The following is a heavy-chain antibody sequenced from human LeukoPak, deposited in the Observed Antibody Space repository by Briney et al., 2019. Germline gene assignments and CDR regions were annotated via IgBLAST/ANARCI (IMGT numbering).Heavy chain of an antibody. D-gene: IGHD3-9*01. Sequence: GGSLRLSCAASGFTFDDYGMSWVRHAPGKGLEWVSAISSTGGTAYYADSVKGRFTISRDNAKNSLYLQMNSLRAEDTAVYYCARDLGYFDSVGNWFDPWGQGTLVTVSS. CDR3: ARDLGYFDSVGNWFDP. V-gene: IGHV3-20*04. CDR2: ISSTGGTA. CDR1: GFTFDDYG. J-gene: IGHJ5*02.